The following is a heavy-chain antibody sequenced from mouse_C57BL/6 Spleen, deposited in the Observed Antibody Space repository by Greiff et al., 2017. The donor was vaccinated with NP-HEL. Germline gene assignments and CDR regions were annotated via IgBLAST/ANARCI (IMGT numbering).Heavy chain of an antibody. D-gene: IGHD2-4*01. CDR2: INPNNGGT. CDR1: GYTFTDYY. CDR3: ARRGIWYDYDLYYAMDY. V-gene: IGHV1-26*01. Sequence: VQLQQSGPELVKPGASVKISCKASGYTFTDYYMNWVKQSHGKSLEWIGDINPNNGGTSYNQKFKGKATLTVDKSSSTAYMELRSLTSEDSAVYYCARRGIWYDYDLYYAMDYWGQGTSVTVSS. J-gene: IGHJ4*01.